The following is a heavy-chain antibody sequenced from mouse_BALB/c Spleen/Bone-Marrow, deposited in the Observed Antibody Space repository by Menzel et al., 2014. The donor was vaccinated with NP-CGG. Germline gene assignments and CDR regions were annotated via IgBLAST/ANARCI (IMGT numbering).Heavy chain of an antibody. J-gene: IGHJ1*01. V-gene: IGHV2-6-4*01. CDR2: IWGGGST. CDR1: GFSLSRYS. D-gene: IGHD2-10*01. Sequence: VHLVESGPGLVAPSQSLSITCTVSGFSLSRYSVHWVRQPPGKGLEWLGMIWGGGSTDYNSALKSRLSISKDNSKSQVILKMNSLQTDDTAMYYSARKAYYGNYWYFDVWGAGTTVTVSS. CDR3: ARKAYYGNYWYFDV.